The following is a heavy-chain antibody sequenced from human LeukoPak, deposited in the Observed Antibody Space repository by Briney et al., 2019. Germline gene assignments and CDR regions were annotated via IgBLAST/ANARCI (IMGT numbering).Heavy chain of an antibody. J-gene: IGHJ4*02. CDR2: ISYDGSNK. V-gene: IGHV3-30*03. CDR1: GFTFSSYG. D-gene: IGHD2-2*01. Sequence: GGSLRLSCAASGFTFSSYGMHWVRQAPVKGLDWVAVISYDGSNKYYADSVKGRFTISRDNSKNTLYLQMDSLRAEDTAVYYCSSTSLAWAGFDYWGRGILVTVSS. CDR3: SSTSLAWAGFDY.